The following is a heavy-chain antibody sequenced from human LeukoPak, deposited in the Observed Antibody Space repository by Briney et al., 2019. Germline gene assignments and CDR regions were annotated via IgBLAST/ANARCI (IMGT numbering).Heavy chain of an antibody. CDR2: IIPIFGTA. CDR3: ARGIAAAGTPFDY. J-gene: IGHJ4*02. D-gene: IGHD6-13*01. Sequence: ASVKVSCKASGGTFSSYAISWVRQAPGQGLEWMGGIIPIFGTANYAQKFQGRVTITADKSTSTAYMELSSLRSEDTAVYYCARGIAAAGTPFDYWGQGTLVTVSS. CDR1: GGTFSSYA. V-gene: IGHV1-69*06.